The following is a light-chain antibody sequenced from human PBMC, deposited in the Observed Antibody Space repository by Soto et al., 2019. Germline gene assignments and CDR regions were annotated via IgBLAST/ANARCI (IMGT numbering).Light chain of an antibody. J-gene: IGKJ5*01. Sequence: DIQMTQSPSSLSASVVDRVTITCRTSQSISSYLNRYQQKPGKAPNLLIYAGSNLQSGVPSRFSGSGSGTDFTLTISSLQPEDFATYYCQQTYSTGFTFGQGTRLEIK. V-gene: IGKV1-39*01. CDR1: QSISSY. CDR3: QQTYSTGFT. CDR2: AGS.